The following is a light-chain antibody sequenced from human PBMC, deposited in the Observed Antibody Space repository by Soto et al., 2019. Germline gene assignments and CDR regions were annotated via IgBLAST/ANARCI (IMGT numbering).Light chain of an antibody. CDR2: GAS. V-gene: IGKV3-20*01. Sequence: IALTQSPGTLSLSPGERATLSCRSSQSIMKNYEAWYQHNSGQAPGLLIYGASNRATGIPDRFSGSGSGTDFTLTISRLEPEDFAVYYCQQYGSSGTFGQGTKVDIK. J-gene: IGKJ1*01. CDR3: QQYGSSGT. CDR1: QSIMKNY.